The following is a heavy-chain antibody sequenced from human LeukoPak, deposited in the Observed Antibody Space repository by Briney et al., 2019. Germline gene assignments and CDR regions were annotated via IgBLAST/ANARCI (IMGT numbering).Heavy chain of an antibody. J-gene: IGHJ4*02. CDR2: ISSSSSYI. D-gene: IGHD3-3*01. Sequence: GGSLRLSCAASGFTFSSYSMNWVRQAPGKGLEWVSSISSSSSYIYYADSVKGRFTISRDNARNSLYLQMNSLRAEDTAVYYCASRIFGVVTGDYWGQGTLVTVSS. V-gene: IGHV3-21*01. CDR3: ASRIFGVVTGDY. CDR1: GFTFSSYS.